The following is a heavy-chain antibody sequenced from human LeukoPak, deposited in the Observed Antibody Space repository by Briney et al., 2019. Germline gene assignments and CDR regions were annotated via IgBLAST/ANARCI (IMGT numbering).Heavy chain of an antibody. J-gene: IGHJ4*02. CDR2: IDRDGSRI. D-gene: IGHD3-22*01. V-gene: IGHV3-74*01. CDR1: GFTFSSYW. Sequence: GGSLRLSCAVSGFTFSSYWMHWVRQAPGKGLVWVSRIDRDGSRINYADSVKGRFSISRDNGKNTLFLQMNSLRAEDAAVYYCARGSTYYEGSGQVPFDYWGQGTLVTVSS. CDR3: ARGSTYYEGSGQVPFDY.